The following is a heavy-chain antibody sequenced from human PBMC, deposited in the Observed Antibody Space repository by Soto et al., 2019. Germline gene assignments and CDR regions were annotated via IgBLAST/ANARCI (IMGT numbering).Heavy chain of an antibody. Sequence: PSETLSLTCAVSGGSISSSNYWSWVRQPPGKGLEWIGYIYYSGNTNYNPSLKSRFTISIDTSKNQFSLKLSSVTAADTAVYYCARHSSYLHNSGYYHFDYWGQGTLVTVSS. V-gene: IGHV4-59*08. CDR3: ARHSSYLHNSGYYHFDY. CDR2: IYYSGNT. D-gene: IGHD3-22*01. CDR1: GGSISSSNY. J-gene: IGHJ4*02.